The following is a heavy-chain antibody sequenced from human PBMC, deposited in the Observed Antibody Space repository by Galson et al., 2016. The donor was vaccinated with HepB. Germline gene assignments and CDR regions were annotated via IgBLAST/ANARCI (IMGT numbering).Heavy chain of an antibody. CDR2: TYYRSKWHF. CDR3: ARSYLLGCGFGS. CDR1: GDSVSSNSAG. V-gene: IGHV6-1*01. J-gene: IGHJ4*02. Sequence: CAISGDSVSSNSAGWYWIRQSPSRGLEWLGRTYYRSKWHFDYAESVKSRITINPDTAKNQFSLQLSSVTPEDTAIYYCARSYLLGCGFGSWGQGTLVTVSS. D-gene: IGHD7-27*01.